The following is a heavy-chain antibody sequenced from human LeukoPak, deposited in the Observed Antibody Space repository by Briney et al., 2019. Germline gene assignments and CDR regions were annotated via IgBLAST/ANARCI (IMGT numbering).Heavy chain of an antibody. CDR1: GFHFDSYW. J-gene: IGHJ4*02. D-gene: IGHD1-26*01. Sequence: PGGSLRLSCAVSGFHFDSYWMTWVRQAPGKGPEWVASIEQDGSGKYYVDSVKGRFTISRDNARNSLFLQMNSLRADDSAVYYCARVLGWEVLDFDLWGQGTLVTVSS. CDR2: IEQDGSGK. V-gene: IGHV3-7*01. CDR3: ARVLGWEVLDFDL.